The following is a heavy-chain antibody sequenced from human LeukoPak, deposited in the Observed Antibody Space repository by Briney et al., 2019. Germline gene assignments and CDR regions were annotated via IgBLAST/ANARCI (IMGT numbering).Heavy chain of an antibody. J-gene: IGHJ4*02. D-gene: IGHD1-26*01. CDR3: ARVAGVGATIDKYFAY. CDR1: GYTFTSYY. V-gene: IGHV1-46*01. CDR2: IIHSGGST. Sequence: PSVKVSCKASGYTFTSYYMHWVRQAPGQGLEWMGIIIHSGGSTSYAQKFQGRVTMTRDTSTSTVYMELSSLRSEDTAVYYCARVAGVGATIDKYFAYWGQGTLVTVSS.